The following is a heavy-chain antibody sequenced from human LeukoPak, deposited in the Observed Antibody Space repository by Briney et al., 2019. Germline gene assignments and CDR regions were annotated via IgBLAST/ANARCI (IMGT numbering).Heavy chain of an antibody. D-gene: IGHD6-19*01. CDR2: ISSSSSYI. V-gene: IGHV3-21*01. CDR3: ARDSSGWYPGY. J-gene: IGHJ4*02. Sequence: GGSLRLSCAASGFTFSSYSMNWVRQAPGKGLEWVSSISSSSSYIYYADSVKGRFTISRDNAKNSLYLQMNSLRAEDAAVYYCARDSSGWYPGYWGQGTLVTVSS. CDR1: GFTFSSYS.